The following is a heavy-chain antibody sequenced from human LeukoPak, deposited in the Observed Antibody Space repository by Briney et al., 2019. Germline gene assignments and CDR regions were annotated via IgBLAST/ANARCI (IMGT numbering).Heavy chain of an antibody. CDR2: INQDESYK. Sequence: GGSLRLSCAASGFTFSSYWMSWVRQAPGKGLEWVANINQDESYKDYVDSVKGRFTISRDNARNSLYLQMNSLRAEDTAAYYCARLSRSSSGYWGQGTLVTVSS. D-gene: IGHD6-13*01. CDR3: ARLSRSSSGY. J-gene: IGHJ4*02. CDR1: GFTFSSYW. V-gene: IGHV3-7*01.